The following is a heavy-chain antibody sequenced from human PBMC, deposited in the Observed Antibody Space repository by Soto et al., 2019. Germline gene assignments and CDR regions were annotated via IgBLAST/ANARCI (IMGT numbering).Heavy chain of an antibody. CDR1: GYTLITYG. V-gene: IGHV1-3*01. CDR3: ARDLGGWPDY. D-gene: IGHD2-15*01. J-gene: IGHJ4*02. Sequence: ASVKVSCKASGYTLITYGIYWVRQAPGQRLEWMGWINAGNGNTKYSQKFQGRVTITRDTSASTAYMELSSLRSEDTAVYYCARDLGGWPDYWGQGNLVTVS. CDR2: INAGNGNT.